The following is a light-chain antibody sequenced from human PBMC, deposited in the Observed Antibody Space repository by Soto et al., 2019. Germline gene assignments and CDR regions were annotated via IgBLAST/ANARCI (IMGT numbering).Light chain of an antibody. CDR3: HKYNSAPPT. Sequence: DIQMTQSPSSLSASVGDRVTITCRASQGISNYLAWYQQRPGKVPKLLIYAASTLQSGVPSRFSGSGSGTDFTLTISSLQPEDVATYYCHKYNSAPPTLGQGTKVDIK. CDR1: QGISNY. CDR2: AAS. J-gene: IGKJ1*01. V-gene: IGKV1-27*01.